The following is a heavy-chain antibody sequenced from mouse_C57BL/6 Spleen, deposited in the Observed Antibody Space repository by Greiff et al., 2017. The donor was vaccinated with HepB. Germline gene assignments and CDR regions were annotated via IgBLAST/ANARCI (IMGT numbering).Heavy chain of an antibody. CDR2: IDPSDSYT. V-gene: IGHV1-69*01. Sequence: QVQLQQPGAELVMPGASVKLSCKASGYTFTSYWMHWVKQRPGQGLEWIGEIDPSDSYTNYNQKFKGKSTLTVDKSSSTAYMQLSSLTSEDSAVYYCARGIYDGYYGAYWGQGTLVTVSA. D-gene: IGHD2-3*01. CDR1: GYTFTSYW. CDR3: ARGIYDGYYGAY. J-gene: IGHJ3*01.